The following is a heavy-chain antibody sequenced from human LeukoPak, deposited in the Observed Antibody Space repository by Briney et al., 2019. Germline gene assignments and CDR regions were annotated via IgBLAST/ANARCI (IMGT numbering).Heavy chain of an antibody. D-gene: IGHD5-18*01. J-gene: IGHJ4*02. V-gene: IGHV4-4*07. CDR2: ISASGTT. Sequence: PSETLSLTCSVSGGPISTYLWSWIRQPAGKGLEWIGHISASGTTNYNASLKSRVTMSADTSKNQFSLRLNSVTAADTAVYYCAREGYNLGTDFWGQGTLVTVSS. CDR1: GGPISTYL. CDR3: AREGYNLGTDF.